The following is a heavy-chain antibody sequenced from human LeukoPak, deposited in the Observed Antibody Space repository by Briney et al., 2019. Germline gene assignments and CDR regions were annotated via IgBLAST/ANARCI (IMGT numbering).Heavy chain of an antibody. CDR2: ISGSGGST. CDR3: AKRYCTGTSCSYYYYYGMDV. V-gene: IGHV3-23*01. CDR1: GFTFSSYA. D-gene: IGHD2-2*01. Sequence: GGSLRLSCAASGFTFSSYAMSWVRQAPGKGLEWVSAISGSGGSTYYADSVKGRFTISRDNSKNTLFLQMNSLRAEDTAVYYCAKRYCTGTSCSYYYYYGMDVWDQGTTVTVSS. J-gene: IGHJ6*02.